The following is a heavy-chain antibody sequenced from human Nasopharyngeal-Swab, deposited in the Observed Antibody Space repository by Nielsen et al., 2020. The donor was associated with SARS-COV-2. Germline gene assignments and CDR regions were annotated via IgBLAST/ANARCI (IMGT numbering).Heavy chain of an antibody. CDR1: GFTFSSYA. V-gene: IGHV3-30-3*01. CDR2: ISYDGSNK. J-gene: IGHJ4*02. Sequence: GESLKISCAASGFTFSSYAMHWVCQAPGKGLEWVAVISYDGSNKYYADSVKGRFTISRDNSKNTLYLQMNSLRAEDTAVYYCARPQSGNYLNYFDYWGQGTLVTVSS. D-gene: IGHD1-26*01. CDR3: ARPQSGNYLNYFDY.